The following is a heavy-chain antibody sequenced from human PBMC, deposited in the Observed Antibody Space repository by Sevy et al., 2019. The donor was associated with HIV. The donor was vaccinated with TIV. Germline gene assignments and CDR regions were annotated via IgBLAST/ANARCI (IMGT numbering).Heavy chain of an antibody. J-gene: IGHJ4*02. D-gene: IGHD6-13*01. CDR2: IVVGSGNT. V-gene: IGHV1-58*01. Sequence: ASVKVSCKASGFTFTSSAVQWVRQARGQRLEGIGWIVVGSGNTNYAQKFQERVPITRDRSTSTAYMELSSLRSEDTAVYYCAAEGIAGDYFDYWGQGTLVTVSS. CDR3: AAEGIAGDYFDY. CDR1: GFTFTSSA.